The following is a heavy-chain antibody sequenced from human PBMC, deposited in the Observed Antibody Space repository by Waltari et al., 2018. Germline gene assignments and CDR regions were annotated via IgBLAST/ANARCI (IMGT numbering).Heavy chain of an antibody. D-gene: IGHD7-27*01. Sequence: QVQLQESGPGLVKPSETLSLTCTVSGGSISSSSWSWIRQPPGKGLEWIGYIYYSGSTNYNPSLKSRVNISVDTSKNQFSLKLGSVTAADTAVYYCARGPETGDYFDYWGQGTLVTVSS. CDR3: ARGPETGDYFDY. CDR1: GGSISSSS. CDR2: IYYSGST. V-gene: IGHV4-59*01. J-gene: IGHJ4*02.